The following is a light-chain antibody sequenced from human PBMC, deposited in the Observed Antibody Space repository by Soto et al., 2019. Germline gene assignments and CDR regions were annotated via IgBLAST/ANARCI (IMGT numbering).Light chain of an antibody. J-gene: IGKJ1*01. CDR1: QTISGY. CDR3: QQSYSTPWT. Sequence: DIQMTQFTSSLSASVGDRVTITCLASQTISGYLNWYQQKPGKAPELLIYAASYLGNGVPSRFSGSGSGTYFTITISSLQPEDFATYYCQQSYSTPWTVGQGTKVENK. CDR2: AAS. V-gene: IGKV1-39*01.